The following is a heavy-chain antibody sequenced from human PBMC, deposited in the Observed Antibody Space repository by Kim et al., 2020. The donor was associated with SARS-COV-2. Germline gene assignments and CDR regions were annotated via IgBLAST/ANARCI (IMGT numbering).Heavy chain of an antibody. CDR1: GGTFSSYA. CDR2: IIPILGIA. D-gene: IGHD3-22*01. V-gene: IGHV1-69*04. CDR3: ATTQNTMIVVVDAFDI. Sequence: SVKVSCNASGGTFSSYAISWVRQAPGQGLEWMGRIIPILGIANYAQKFQGRVTITADKSTSTAYMELSSLRSEDTAVYYCATTQNTMIVVVDAFDIWGQGTMVTVSS. J-gene: IGHJ3*02.